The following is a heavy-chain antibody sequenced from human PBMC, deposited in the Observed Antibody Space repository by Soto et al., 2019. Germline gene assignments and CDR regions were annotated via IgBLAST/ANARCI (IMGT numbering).Heavy chain of an antibody. V-gene: IGHV4-34*01. Sequence: SETLSLTCAVDGGCFSGYYFTWIRQPPGTGLEWIGEINHSGSTNYNPSLKSRVTISVDTSKNQFSLQLKSVTAADTALYYCARFSGSYYYAMDVWGQGSTVTV. CDR3: ARFSGSYYYAMDV. CDR2: INHSGST. J-gene: IGHJ6*02. D-gene: IGHD6-19*01. CDR1: GGCFSGYY.